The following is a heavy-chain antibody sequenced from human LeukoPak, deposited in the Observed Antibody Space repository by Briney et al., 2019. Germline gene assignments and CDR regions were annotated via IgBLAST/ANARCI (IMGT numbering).Heavy chain of an antibody. CDR2: IFYTGTT. D-gene: IGHD4-11*01. Sequence: PSETLSLTCTVSGGSISISGYYWAWIRQPPGKGPEWIGSIFYTGTTYYNPSLKSRVTISVDTSKNQFSLKLSSVTAADTAVYYCARVAYRVSYYYYMDVWGKGTTVTVSS. J-gene: IGHJ6*03. CDR1: GGSISISGYY. V-gene: IGHV4-39*07. CDR3: ARVAYRVSYYYYMDV.